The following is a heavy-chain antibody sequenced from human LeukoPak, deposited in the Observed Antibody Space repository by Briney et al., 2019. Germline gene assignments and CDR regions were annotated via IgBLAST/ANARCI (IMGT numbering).Heavy chain of an antibody. CDR1: GFTFSSYS. D-gene: IGHD3-10*01. CDR2: ISSSSSYI. Sequence: GGSLRLSCAASGFTFSSYSMNWVRQAPGKGLEWVSSISSSSSYIYYADSVKGRFTISRDNAKNSLYLQMNSLRAEDTAVYYCARNPGGYYYMDVWGKGTTVTASS. CDR3: ARNPGGYYYMDV. J-gene: IGHJ6*03. V-gene: IGHV3-21*01.